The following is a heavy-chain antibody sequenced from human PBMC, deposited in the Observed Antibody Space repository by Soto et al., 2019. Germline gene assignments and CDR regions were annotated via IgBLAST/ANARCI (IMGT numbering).Heavy chain of an antibody. Sequence: QMQLVESGAGVVQPGRSLRLSCAASGFSFRNYNLHWVRQAPGKGLEWVAVVSHDGVNKHYAESVKGRLSISRDSSRDTLYLQMNSLRPEDTAVYYCVRATQIVMVVVTTPGSPGAFDMWGQGTMVTVSS. V-gene: IGHV3-30-3*01. CDR1: GFSFRNYN. CDR3: VRATQIVMVVVTTPGSPGAFDM. CDR2: VSHDGVNK. J-gene: IGHJ3*02. D-gene: IGHD2-15*01.